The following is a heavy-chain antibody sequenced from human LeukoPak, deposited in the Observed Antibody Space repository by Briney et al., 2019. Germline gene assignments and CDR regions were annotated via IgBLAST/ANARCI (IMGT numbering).Heavy chain of an antibody. J-gene: IGHJ6*03. V-gene: IGHV5-51*01. CDR3: ARRTGAASYYYYMDV. CDR1: GYNFPNYW. D-gene: IGHD6-13*01. CDR2: IYPSDSDT. Sequence: GESLKISCKGSGYNFPNYWIGWVRQMPGKGLEWMGIIYPSDSDTRYSPSFQGQVTISADKSISTAYLQWSSLKASDTAMYYCARRTGAASYYYYMDVWGKGTTVTVSS.